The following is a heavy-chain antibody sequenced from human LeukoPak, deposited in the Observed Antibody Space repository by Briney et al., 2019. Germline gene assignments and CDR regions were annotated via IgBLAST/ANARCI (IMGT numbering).Heavy chain of an antibody. Sequence: GGSLRLSCTVSGFSFSGNCMSRVRQAPGKGLEWVAKIKEDGNDIYYVDSVKGRFTISRDNTNNALFLQMNSLRAEDTAVYYCATGGAVTGRFGYWGQGTLVTVSS. CDR1: GFSFSGNC. CDR2: IKEDGNDI. CDR3: ATGGAVTGRFGY. D-gene: IGHD6-19*01. V-gene: IGHV3-7*01. J-gene: IGHJ4*02.